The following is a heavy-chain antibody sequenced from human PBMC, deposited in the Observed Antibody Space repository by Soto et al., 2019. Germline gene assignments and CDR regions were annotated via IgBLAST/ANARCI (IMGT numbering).Heavy chain of an antibody. J-gene: IGHJ4*02. CDR3: AKWIAVPGYFDY. CDR2: ISYDGGDT. V-gene: IGHV3-30*18. Sequence: QVQLVESGGGVVQPGRSLRLSCAASGFTFSSCGMHWVHQAPGRGLEWVAVISYDGGDTYYADSVKGRFTISRDNSKNTLYLQMNSLRAEDTAVYYCAKWIAVPGYFDYWGQGTLVTVSS. CDR1: GFTFSSCG. D-gene: IGHD6-13*01.